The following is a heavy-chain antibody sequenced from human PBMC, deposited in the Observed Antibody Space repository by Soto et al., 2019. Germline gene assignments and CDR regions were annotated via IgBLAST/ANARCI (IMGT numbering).Heavy chain of an antibody. D-gene: IGHD3-22*01. CDR3: ARVSHYYYYGWFDP. J-gene: IGHJ5*02. CDR1: GGSITTSGDY. Sequence: PSETLSLTCTVSGGSITTSGDYWSWIRQHPGKGLEWIGYISHSGITEYNPSLKSRLTLSIDTSKNQFSLEMNSVTAADTAVYFCARVSHYYYYGWFDPWGQGTPVTVSS. CDR2: ISHSGIT. V-gene: IGHV4-31*03.